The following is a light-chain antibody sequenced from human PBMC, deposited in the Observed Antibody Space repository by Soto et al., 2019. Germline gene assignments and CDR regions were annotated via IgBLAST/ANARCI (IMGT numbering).Light chain of an antibody. CDR3: QQYYDWPIT. J-gene: IGKJ5*01. CDR2: GAS. CDR1: QSVSSN. Sequence: MVLTRSPATLSVPPRERATLYCRASQSVSSNLAWYQQKPGQAPRLLIYGASSRATGIPARFSGSGSGTEFTLTISSLQSEDFAVYYCQQYYDWPITLGQGTGLEIK. V-gene: IGKV3-15*01.